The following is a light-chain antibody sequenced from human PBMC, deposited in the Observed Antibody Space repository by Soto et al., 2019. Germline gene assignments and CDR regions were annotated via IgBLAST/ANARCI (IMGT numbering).Light chain of an antibody. V-gene: IGKV3-15*01. CDR3: QHYNNWPRT. Sequence: EIVMTQSPATLSVSPGERATLSCRASQSVSSSLAWYQQKPGQAPRPLIYGASTRATGIPARFSGSGSGTDFTLTISSLQSEDFAVYYCQHYNNWPRTFGQGTKVEIK. CDR2: GAS. CDR1: QSVSSS. J-gene: IGKJ1*01.